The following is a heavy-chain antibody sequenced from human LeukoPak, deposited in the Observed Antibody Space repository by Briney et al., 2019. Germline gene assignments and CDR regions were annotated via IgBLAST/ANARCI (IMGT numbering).Heavy chain of an antibody. Sequence: SETLSLTCTVSGDSISSYYWSWIRQPPGKGLEWIGYIYYSGSTNYNPSLKSRVTISVDTSKNQFSLKLSSVTAADTAVYYCARDLGPYYDSSGSLGYWGQGTLVTVSS. D-gene: IGHD3-22*01. CDR2: IYYSGST. V-gene: IGHV4-59*01. CDR3: ARDLGPYYDSSGSLGY. CDR1: GDSISSYY. J-gene: IGHJ4*02.